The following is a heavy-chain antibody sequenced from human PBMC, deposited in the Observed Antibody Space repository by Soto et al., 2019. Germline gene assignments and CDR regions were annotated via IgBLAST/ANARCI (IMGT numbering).Heavy chain of an antibody. CDR2: IYYSGSI. Sequence: SETLSLTCTVSGVSISSYYWSWIRQPPGKGLEWIGYIYYSGSINYNPSLKSRVTISGDTSKNQFSLKVSSVTAADTAVYYCARVSSAAGSNNYYAMDVWGQGTTVTVSS. J-gene: IGHJ6*02. CDR1: GVSISSYY. CDR3: ARVSSAAGSNNYYAMDV. V-gene: IGHV4-59*01. D-gene: IGHD6-13*01.